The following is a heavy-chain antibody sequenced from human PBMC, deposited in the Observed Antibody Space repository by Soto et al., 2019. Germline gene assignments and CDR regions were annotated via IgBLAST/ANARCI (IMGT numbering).Heavy chain of an antibody. CDR1: GFTFSSYA. J-gene: IGHJ4*02. Sequence: EVQLLESGGGLVQPGGSLRLSCAASGFTFSSYAMSWVRQAPGKGLEWVSAISGSGGSTYYADSVKGRFTITRDNSKNTLYLQMNSLRAEDTAVYYCAKGGGLYSSSWYYFDYLGQGTLVTVSS. CDR3: AKGGGLYSSSWYYFDY. V-gene: IGHV3-23*01. CDR2: ISGSGGST. D-gene: IGHD6-13*01.